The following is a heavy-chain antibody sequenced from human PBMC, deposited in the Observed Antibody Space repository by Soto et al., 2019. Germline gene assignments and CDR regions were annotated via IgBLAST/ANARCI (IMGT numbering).Heavy chain of an antibody. CDR3: ARDTSDDLYYFDY. J-gene: IGHJ4*02. Sequence: GGSLRLSCAASGFTSSSYWMSWVRQAPGKGLEWVANIKQDGSEKYYVDSVKGRFTISRDNAKNSLYLQMNSLRAEDTAVYYCARDTSDDLYYFDYWGQGTLVTVSS. CDR1: GFTSSSYW. CDR2: IKQDGSEK. V-gene: IGHV3-7*01.